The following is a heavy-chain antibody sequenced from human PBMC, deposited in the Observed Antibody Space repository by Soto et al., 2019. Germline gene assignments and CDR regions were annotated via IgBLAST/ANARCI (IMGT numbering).Heavy chain of an antibody. V-gene: IGHV1-18*01. CDR3: ARIMITFGGVIVRAAFDI. J-gene: IGHJ3*02. CDR1: GYTFTSYG. D-gene: IGHD3-16*02. Sequence: ASVKVSCKASGYTFTSYGISWVRQAPGQGLEWMGWISAYNGNTNYAQKLQGRVTMTTDTSTSTAYMELRSLGSDDTAVYYCARIMITFGGVIVRAAFDIWGQGTMVTVSS. CDR2: ISAYNGNT.